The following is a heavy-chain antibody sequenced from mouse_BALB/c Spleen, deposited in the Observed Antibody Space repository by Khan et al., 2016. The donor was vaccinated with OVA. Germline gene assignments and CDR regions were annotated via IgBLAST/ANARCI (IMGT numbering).Heavy chain of an antibody. CDR2: IDPFSGGT. Sequence: IQLVQSGPELMKPGASVKISCKASGYSFTSYYIHWVMQSPGASLDWIGYIDPFSGGTTYNQKFKGKATLTVDKSSSTAYIQLSNLTSEDSAVYFCTRHGFVAWFSYWGQGTLVTVSA. D-gene: IGHD2-2*01. CDR1: GYSFTSYY. V-gene: IGHV1S135*01. J-gene: IGHJ3*01. CDR3: TRHGFVAWFSY.